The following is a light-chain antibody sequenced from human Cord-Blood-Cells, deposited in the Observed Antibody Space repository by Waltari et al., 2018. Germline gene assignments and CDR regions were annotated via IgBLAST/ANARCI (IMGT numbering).Light chain of an antibody. Sequence: QSALTQPRSVSGSPGQSVTISCTGTSSDVGGYNYVSWYQQHPGKAPKLMIYDASKRPSGVPYRFPGSKSGNTASLTISGLQAEDEADYYCCSYAGSYTLFGGGTKLTVL. CDR1: SSDVGGYNY. V-gene: IGLV2-11*01. J-gene: IGLJ3*02. CDR2: DAS. CDR3: CSYAGSYTL.